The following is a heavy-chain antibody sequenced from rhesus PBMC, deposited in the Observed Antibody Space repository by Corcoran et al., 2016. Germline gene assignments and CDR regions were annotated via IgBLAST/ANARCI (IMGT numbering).Heavy chain of an antibody. CDR3: TRFDY. J-gene: IGHJ4*01. V-gene: IGHV3-54*02. Sequence: EVQLVASGGGLVQPGGSLRVSCAASGFTFSIYGFKWVRQAPGKGLESVAVISSDGTKKNHADSVKDRFTISRDNSKNILYLQMNNLKLEDTAVYYCTRFDYWGQGVLVTVSS. CDR2: ISSDGTKK. CDR1: GFTFSIYG.